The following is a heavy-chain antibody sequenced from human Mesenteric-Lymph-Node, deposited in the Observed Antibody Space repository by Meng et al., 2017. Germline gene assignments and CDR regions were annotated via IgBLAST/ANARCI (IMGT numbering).Heavy chain of an antibody. D-gene: IGHD3-10*01. J-gene: IGHJ5*02. CDR2: ITSRTSGETT. CDR1: GVSFSDAW. V-gene: IGHV3-15*01. CDR3: VADLPEYGSGEFDL. Sequence: GGSLRLSCAASGVSFSDAWVGWVRQAPGKGLEWVALITSRTSGETTEHAAPVKGRFSISRDDSEHRLYLEMMSLKIEDAAVYYCVADLPEYGSGEFDLWGQGTLVTVSS.